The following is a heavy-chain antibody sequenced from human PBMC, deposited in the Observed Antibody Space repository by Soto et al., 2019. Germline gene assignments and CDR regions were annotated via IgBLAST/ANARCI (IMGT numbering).Heavy chain of an antibody. J-gene: IGHJ2*01. CDR3: ARFNWYFDL. V-gene: IGHV4-59*01. CDR2: IYYRGST. CDR1: GGSISSYY. Sequence: QVQLQESGPGLVKPSETLSLTCTVSGGSISSYYWSWIRQPPGKGLEWIGYIYYRGSTNYNPSLKSRVTISVDTSKNQSPLKLCSVTAADTAMYYGARFNWYFDLWGRGTLVTVSS.